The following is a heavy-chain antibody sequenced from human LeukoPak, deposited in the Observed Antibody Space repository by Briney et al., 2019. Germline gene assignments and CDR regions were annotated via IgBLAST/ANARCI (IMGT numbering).Heavy chain of an antibody. CDR1: GFILSTSE. CDR2: IASDGTI. D-gene: IGHD1-26*01. J-gene: IGHJ6*03. V-gene: IGHV3-48*03. Sequence: GGSLRLSCVASGFILSTSEMNWVRQAPGKGLEWVSFIASDGTIYYADSVKGRFTTSRDNAKNSLYLQMNSLRAEDTAVYYCAKVELAGYYYYYMDVWGKGTTVTVSS. CDR3: AKVELAGYYYYYMDV.